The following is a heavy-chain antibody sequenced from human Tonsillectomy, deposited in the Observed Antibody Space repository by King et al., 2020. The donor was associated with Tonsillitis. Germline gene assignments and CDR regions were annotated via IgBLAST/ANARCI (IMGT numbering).Heavy chain of an antibody. D-gene: IGHD6-6*01. CDR1: GFTFDDYA. V-gene: IGHV3-9*01. J-gene: IGHJ4*02. CDR3: VKSIDSSSWGVPQTAFDY. CDR2: VSWNSGII. Sequence: VQLVESGGGLVQPGRSLRLSCAASGFTFDDYAMHWVRQGPGKGLEWVASVSWNSGIIDHADSVQGRFTIARDNAKNYLYLQMNSLIAEDTALYYCVKSIDSSSWGVPQTAFDYWGQGTQVFVSS.